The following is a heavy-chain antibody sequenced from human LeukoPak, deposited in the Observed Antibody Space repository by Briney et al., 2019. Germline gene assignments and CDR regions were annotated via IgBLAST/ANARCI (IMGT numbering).Heavy chain of an antibody. J-gene: IGHJ4*02. CDR2: IYYSGST. D-gene: IGHD5-18*01. V-gene: IGHV4-61*08. Sequence: SETLSLTCTVSGRSISRGGYYWRWVRKHPGKGLEWIGYIYYSGSTYYHPSRKSQLTISVDRSKSQCSLKLSAVTAADTAVYYCAREIRGYSYGYLYYCDYWGQGTLVTVSS. CDR1: GRSISRGGYY. CDR3: AREIRGYSYGYLYYCDY.